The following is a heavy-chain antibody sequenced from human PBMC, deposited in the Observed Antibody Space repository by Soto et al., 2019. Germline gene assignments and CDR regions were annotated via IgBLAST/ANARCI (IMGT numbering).Heavy chain of an antibody. CDR2: IFYSGST. CDR1: GGSIRSYY. Sequence: SETLSLTCTVSGGSIRSYYWSWIRQPPGKTLEWIGYIFYSGSTNYNPSLKSRVTMSVDTSKNQFSLKLSSVTAADTAVYYCARVPGPWGQGTLVTVSS. CDR3: ARVPGP. V-gene: IGHV4-59*12. J-gene: IGHJ5*02.